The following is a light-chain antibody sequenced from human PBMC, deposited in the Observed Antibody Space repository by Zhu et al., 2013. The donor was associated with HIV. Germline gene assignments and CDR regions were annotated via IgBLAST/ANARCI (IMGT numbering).Light chain of an antibody. Sequence: DIVLTQSPAILSLSPGERATLSCRASQSVSSNFAWYQQKPGQAPRLLIYDAYNRATGIPGRFSGSGSGTDFTLTISSLEPDDFAVYYCQQRINWPPITFGQGTRLEIK. CDR1: QSVSSN. J-gene: IGKJ5*01. V-gene: IGKV3-11*01. CDR3: QQRINWPPIT. CDR2: DAY.